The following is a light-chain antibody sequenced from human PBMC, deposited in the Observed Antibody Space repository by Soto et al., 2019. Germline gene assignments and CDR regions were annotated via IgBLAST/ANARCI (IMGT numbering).Light chain of an antibody. CDR3: QQYDNLPLT. V-gene: IGKV1-33*01. CDR2: DSS. J-gene: IGKJ4*01. Sequence: DIQMTQSPSTLSASVGDRVTITCPASQDISNFSNWYQQKPGKAPKLLIYDSSNLETGVPSRFSGSGSRTDFTFTISSLQPEDIATYYCQQYDNLPLTFGGGTKVDIK. CDR1: QDISNF.